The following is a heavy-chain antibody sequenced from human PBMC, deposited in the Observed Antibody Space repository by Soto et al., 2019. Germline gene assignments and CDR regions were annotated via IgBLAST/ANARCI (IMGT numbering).Heavy chain of an antibody. Sequence: ASVKVSCKASGYTFTSYGISWVRQAPGQGLEWMGWISAYNGNTNYAQKLQGRVTMTTDTSTSTAYMELRSLRSDDTAVYYCASGDPLRYFDWLPDYYYYGMEVWGQGTTVTVSS. CDR3: ASGDPLRYFDWLPDYYYYGMEV. D-gene: IGHD3-9*01. CDR2: ISAYNGNT. CDR1: GYTFTSYG. J-gene: IGHJ6*02. V-gene: IGHV1-18*01.